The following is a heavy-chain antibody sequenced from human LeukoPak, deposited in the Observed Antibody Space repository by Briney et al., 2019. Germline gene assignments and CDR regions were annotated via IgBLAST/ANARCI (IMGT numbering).Heavy chain of an antibody. CDR2: ISSSSSYI. J-gene: IGHJ5*02. CDR1: GFTFSSYS. D-gene: IGHD3-10*01. V-gene: IGHV3-21*01. CDR3: AKDLSYGSLWFDP. Sequence: GGSLRLSCAASGFTFSSYSMNWVRQAPGKGLEWVSSISSSSSYIYYADSVKGRFTISRDNAKNSLYLQMNSLRAEDTAVYFCAKDLSYGSLWFDPWGQGTLVTVSS.